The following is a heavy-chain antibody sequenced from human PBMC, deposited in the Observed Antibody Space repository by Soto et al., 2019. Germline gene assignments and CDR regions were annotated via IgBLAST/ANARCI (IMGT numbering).Heavy chain of an antibody. CDR1: GFTFTNYW. Sequence: EVHLVESGGGSVQPGGSLRLSCAASGFTFTNYWMHWVRQAPGKGLAWVSRINSDGSSTNYADSVKDRFTISRDNAKNTLYLQLNSLRAEDTAVYYCARTGYTYNPPGPHWGQGTLVTVSS. CDR2: INSDGSST. D-gene: IGHD5-18*01. CDR3: ARTGYTYNPPGPH. V-gene: IGHV3-74*01. J-gene: IGHJ4*02.